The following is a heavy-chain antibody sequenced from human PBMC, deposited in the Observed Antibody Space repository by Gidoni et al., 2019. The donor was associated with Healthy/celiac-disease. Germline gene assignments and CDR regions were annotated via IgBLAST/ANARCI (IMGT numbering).Heavy chain of an antibody. D-gene: IGHD3-10*01. CDR2: IIPILGIA. CDR3: ARDDAPYGY. V-gene: IGHV1-69*08. J-gene: IGHJ4*02. CDR1: GDTFSSYT. Sequence: QVQLVQSGAEVTKPGSSVKVSCKASGDTFSSYTISWARQAPGQGLEWMGSIIPILGIANYAQKFQDRVTITADKSTSTAYMELSSLRSEDTAVYYCARDDAPYGYWGQGTLVTVSS.